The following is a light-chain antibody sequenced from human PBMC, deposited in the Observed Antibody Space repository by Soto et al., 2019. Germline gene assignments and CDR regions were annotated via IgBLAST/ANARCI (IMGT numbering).Light chain of an antibody. CDR3: CSYAGSSPFV. Sequence: QSVLTQPASVSGSPGQSITISCTGTSSDVGSYNLVSWYQQHPGKAPKLMIYEGSKRPSGVSNRFSGSKSDNTASLTISGLQAEDEADYYCCSYAGSSPFVFGTGTKVTVL. V-gene: IGLV2-23*01. J-gene: IGLJ1*01. CDR2: EGS. CDR1: SSDVGSYNL.